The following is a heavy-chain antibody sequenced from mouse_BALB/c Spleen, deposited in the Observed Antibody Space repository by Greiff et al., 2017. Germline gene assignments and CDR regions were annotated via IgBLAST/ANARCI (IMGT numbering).Heavy chain of an antibody. D-gene: IGHD2-4*01. V-gene: IGHV1-80*01. CDR1: GYAFSSYW. J-gene: IGHJ2*01. CDR2: IYPGDGDT. Sequence: VQLQQSGAELVRPGSSVKISCKASGYAFSSYWMNWVKQRPGQGLEWIGQIYPGDGDTNYNGKFKGKATLTADKSSSTAYMQLSSLTSEDTAVYYCAMITTYYFDYWGQGTTLTVSS. CDR3: AMITTYYFDY.